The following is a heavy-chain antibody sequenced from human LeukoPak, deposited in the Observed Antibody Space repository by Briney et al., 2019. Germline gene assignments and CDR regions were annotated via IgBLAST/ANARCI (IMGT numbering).Heavy chain of an antibody. D-gene: IGHD3-22*01. CDR3: ARDGESPFYDSSGYYWDY. CDR1: GGTFSSYA. Sequence: SVKVSCKASGGTFSSYAISWVRQAPGQGLEWMGGIIPIFGTANYAQKFQGRVTITADKSTSTAYMELSSLRSEDTAVYYCARDGESPFYDSSGYYWDYWGQGTLVTVSS. V-gene: IGHV1-69*06. CDR2: IIPIFGTA. J-gene: IGHJ4*02.